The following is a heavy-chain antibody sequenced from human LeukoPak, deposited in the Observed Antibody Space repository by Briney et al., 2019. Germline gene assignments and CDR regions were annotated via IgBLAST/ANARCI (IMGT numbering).Heavy chain of an antibody. V-gene: IGHV3-23*01. J-gene: IGHJ4*02. CDR2: IAGDGAS. CDR3: ASGDCAY. Sequence: GGSLRLSCAASDSSFRSHDMSWVRQTLEKGLEWVSSIAGDGASFYADSVKGRFTISRDNAKNTVYLQMNSLRAEDTAVYYCASGDCAYWGQGTLVTVSS. D-gene: IGHD2-21*02. CDR1: DSSFRSHD.